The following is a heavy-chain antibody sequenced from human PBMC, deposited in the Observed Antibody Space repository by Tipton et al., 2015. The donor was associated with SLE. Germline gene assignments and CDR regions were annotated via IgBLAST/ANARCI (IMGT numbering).Heavy chain of an antibody. CDR2: IYYSGST. J-gene: IGHJ5*02. Sequence: TLSLTCTVSGGSISSYYWSWIRLTPGKGLEWIGYIYYSGSTNYNPSLKSRVTISVDTSKNQFSLRLRAVTAADTAVYYCARARYYDFWSGYYNWFDPWGQGTLVTVSS. V-gene: IGHV4-59*12. D-gene: IGHD3-3*01. CDR3: ARARYYDFWSGYYNWFDP. CDR1: GGSISSYY.